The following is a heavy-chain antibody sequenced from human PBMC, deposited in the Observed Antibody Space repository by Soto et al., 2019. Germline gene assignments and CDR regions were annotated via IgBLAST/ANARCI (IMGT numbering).Heavy chain of an antibody. Sequence: GSLLLSCAGSGFTFGDSYMSWIRQAPGKGLEWLSYISPGSRYPAYADSVKGRFTISRDNARRSLFLQMTSLTAEDTAMYYCVRGGGGGLFDPWGQGTMVTVSS. D-gene: IGHD2-15*01. V-gene: IGHV3-11*06. CDR2: ISPGSRYP. CDR1: GFTFGDSY. J-gene: IGHJ5*02. CDR3: VRGGGGGLFDP.